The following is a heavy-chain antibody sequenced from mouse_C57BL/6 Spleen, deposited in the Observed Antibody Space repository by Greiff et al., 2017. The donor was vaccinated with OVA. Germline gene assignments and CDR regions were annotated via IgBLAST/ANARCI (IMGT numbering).Heavy chain of an antibody. CDR1: GYTFTSYW. CDR3: ARHYYGSSPFDY. Sequence: QVQLQQPGAELVRPGSSVKLSCKASGYTFTSYWMDWVKQRPGQGLEWIGNIYPSDSETHYNQKFKDKATLTVDKSSSTAYMQLSSLTSEDSAVYYCARHYYGSSPFDYWGQGTTLTVSA. V-gene: IGHV1-61*01. D-gene: IGHD1-1*01. J-gene: IGHJ2*01. CDR2: IYPSDSET.